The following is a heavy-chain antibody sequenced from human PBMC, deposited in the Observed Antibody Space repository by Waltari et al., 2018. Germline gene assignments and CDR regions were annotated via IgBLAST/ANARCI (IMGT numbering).Heavy chain of an antibody. CDR1: GYSFTSYW. CDR2: IYPGDSDT. V-gene: IGHV5-51*01. Sequence: EVQLVQSGAEVKKPGESLKISCKGSGYSFTSYWIGWVRQMPGKGLEWRGIIYPGDSDTRYSPSFQGQVTISADKSISTAYLQWSSLKASDTAMYYWARHKQRGVQYGDYDYWGQGTLVTVSS. D-gene: IGHD4-17*01. CDR3: ARHKQRGVQYGDYDY. J-gene: IGHJ4*02.